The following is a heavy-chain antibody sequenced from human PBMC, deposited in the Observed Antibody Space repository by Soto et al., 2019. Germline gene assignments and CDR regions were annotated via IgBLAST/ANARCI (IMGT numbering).Heavy chain of an antibody. V-gene: IGHV3-48*02. J-gene: IGHJ4*02. D-gene: IGHD3-3*01. Sequence: GGSLRLSCKASGFSLSDHNMNWVRQAPGKALEWIAYISYSGNAIYYAESVKGRFTVSRDTAKNSLFLQMNSLRDEDTAFYYCARFGNFGFPYYFDSWGQGTLVTVSS. CDR1: GFSLSDHN. CDR2: ISYSGNAI. CDR3: ARFGNFGFPYYFDS.